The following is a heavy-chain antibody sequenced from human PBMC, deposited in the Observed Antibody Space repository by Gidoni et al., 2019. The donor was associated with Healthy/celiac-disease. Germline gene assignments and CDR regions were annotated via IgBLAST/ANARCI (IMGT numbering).Heavy chain of an antibody. D-gene: IGHD1-26*01. V-gene: IGHV3-33*01. Sequence: QVQLVESGGGVVQPGRSLRLSCAASGFTFRSYGMHWVRQAPGKGLEWVAVIWYDGSNKYYADSVKGRFTISRDNSKNTLYLQMNSLRAEDTAVYYCARDRGGSYGLFLDYWGQGTLVTVSS. CDR1: GFTFRSYG. CDR3: ARDRGGSYGLFLDY. J-gene: IGHJ4*02. CDR2: IWYDGSNK.